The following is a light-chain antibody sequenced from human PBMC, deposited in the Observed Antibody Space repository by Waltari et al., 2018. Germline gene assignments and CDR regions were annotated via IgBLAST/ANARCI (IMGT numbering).Light chain of an antibody. CDR1: RSDVGGWRR. CDR2: DVS. Sequence: QSALTQPPSVSGSPGQSVTISCTATRSDVGGWRRVSWYQQPPGTAPKLMLFDVSNRPSGVPDRFSGSKSGNTASLTISGLQAEDEADYYCSSYTDNTVLFGGGTKLTVL. V-gene: IGLV2-18*02. CDR3: SSYTDNTVL. J-gene: IGLJ3*02.